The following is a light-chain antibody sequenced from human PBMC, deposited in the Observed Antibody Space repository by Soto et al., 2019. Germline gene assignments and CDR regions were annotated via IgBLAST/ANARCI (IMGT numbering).Light chain of an antibody. J-gene: IGLJ2*01. V-gene: IGLV2-23*03. CDR1: SSDVGSYNL. CDR2: EGS. CDR3: CSYAGSSTFVVV. Sequence: QSALTQPASVSGSPGQSITISCTGTSSDVGSYNLVSWYQQHPGKAPKLMIYEGSNGPSGVSNRFAGSKSGNTASLTISGLQAEDEADYYCCSYAGSSTFVVVFGGGTKVTVL.